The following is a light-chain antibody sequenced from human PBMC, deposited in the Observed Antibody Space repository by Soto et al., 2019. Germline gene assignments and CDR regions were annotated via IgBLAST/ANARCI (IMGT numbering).Light chain of an antibody. V-gene: IGKV3-20*01. Sequence: EIVLTQSPGTLSLSPGERATLSCRASQTVSSNYLAWYQQKPGQAPRLLIYGACSRATAIPDRFSGSGSGTDFTLTISRLEPEDFAVYYCQQYGSSQFTFGPGTKVDIK. CDR2: GAC. CDR3: QQYGSSQFT. CDR1: QTVSSNY. J-gene: IGKJ3*01.